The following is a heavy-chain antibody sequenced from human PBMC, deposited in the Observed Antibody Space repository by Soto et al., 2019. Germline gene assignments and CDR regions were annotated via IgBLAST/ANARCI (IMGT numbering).Heavy chain of an antibody. J-gene: IGHJ4*02. CDR1: GYTFSGSV. CDR3: ARDIDATTATSLDY. D-gene: IGHD4-17*01. V-gene: IGHV1-3*01. Sequence: QVQLVQSGAEVKKPGASVKVSCKASGYTFSGSVMHWVSQAPGQGLEWMGWINADNGNTKYSQKFQGRVTMTWDTSASTADMELSSLRSEDTAIYYCARDIDATTATSLDYWGQGTLVTVSS. CDR2: INADNGNT.